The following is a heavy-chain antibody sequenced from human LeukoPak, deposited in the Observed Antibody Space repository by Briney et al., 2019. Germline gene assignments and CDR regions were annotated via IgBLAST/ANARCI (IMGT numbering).Heavy chain of an antibody. V-gene: IGHV1-2*06. CDR2: INPNSGGT. CDR1: GYTFTGYY. CDR3: ARQNEYYYDSSGYYYDVGFDY. D-gene: IGHD3-22*01. Sequence: ASVKVSCKASGYTFTGYYMHWVRQAPGQGLEWMGRINPNSGGTNYAQKFQGRVTMTRDTSISTAYMELGRLRSDDTAVYYCARQNEYYYDSSGYYYDVGFDYWGQGTLVTVSS. J-gene: IGHJ4*02.